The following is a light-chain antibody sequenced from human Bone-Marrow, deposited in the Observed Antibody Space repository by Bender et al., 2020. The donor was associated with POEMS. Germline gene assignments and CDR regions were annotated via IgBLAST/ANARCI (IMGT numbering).Light chain of an antibody. V-gene: IGLV1-44*01. Sequence: QSVLTQPPSASGTPGQRVTISCSGSSSNIGGNAVNWWQQLPGTAPKLLIYGNDQRPSGLPDRFSGSKSGPSASLAISGLQSEDEADYFCSAWDGILNGWVFGGGTALTVL. J-gene: IGLJ3*02. CDR3: SAWDGILNGWV. CDR1: SSNIGGNA. CDR2: GND.